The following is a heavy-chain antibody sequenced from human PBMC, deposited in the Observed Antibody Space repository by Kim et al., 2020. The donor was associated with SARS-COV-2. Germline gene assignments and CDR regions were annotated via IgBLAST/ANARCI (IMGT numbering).Heavy chain of an antibody. Sequence: GGSLRLSCAASGFTFSNSAMNWVRQAPGKGLEWVSSISDRAGRTYPADSAKGSFTISRDNSKNTLSLQMNSLRAEDTAAYYCAKNAGYSGYEAFGSWG. CDR3: AKNAGYSGYEAFGS. CDR1: GFTFSNSA. J-gene: IGHJ4*01. V-gene: IGHV3-23*01. CDR2: ISDRAGRT. D-gene: IGHD5-12*01.